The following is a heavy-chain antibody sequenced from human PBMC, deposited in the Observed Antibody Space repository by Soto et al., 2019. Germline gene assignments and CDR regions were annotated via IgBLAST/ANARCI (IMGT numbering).Heavy chain of an antibody. CDR3: AKYYHDDSYYDGLDV. D-gene: IGHD3-22*01. J-gene: IGHJ6*02. Sequence: GGSLRLSCAASGFSFSTYSMNWVRQAPGKGLEWVSLISSSSAYAYYADSVQGRFTVSRDNARSSVYLQMNSLTADDTAVYYCAKYYHDDSYYDGLDVWGQGTTVTVSS. V-gene: IGHV3-21*06. CDR2: ISSSSAYA. CDR1: GFSFSTYS.